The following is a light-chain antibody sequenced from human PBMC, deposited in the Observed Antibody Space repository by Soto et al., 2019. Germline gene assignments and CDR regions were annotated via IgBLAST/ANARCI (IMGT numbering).Light chain of an antibody. J-gene: IGKJ4*01. CDR2: GAS. CDR1: QGIRSW. V-gene: IGKV1-12*01. Sequence: DIQMTQSPSFVSASVGDSVTITCRSSQGIRSWLLWYQQKPGKAPQLLIHGASSLQSGVPSRFRGSGSGTGLTLTIISLQTEDFTTDDCHHANSFPVTFGVGTTVDI. CDR3: HHANSFPVT.